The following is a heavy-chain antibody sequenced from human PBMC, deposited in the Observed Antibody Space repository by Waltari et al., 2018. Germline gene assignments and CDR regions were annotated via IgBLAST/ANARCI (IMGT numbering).Heavy chain of an antibody. Sequence: QVQLHQWGAGQLKPSETLSLTCAVAGESFLGYFWSWIRQSPGKGLEWLGSIHYSGSTNYNPTLESRLSLSVDTTKKRFSLSLTSLTAADAALYFCARYGEVPASYFFDYWGQGTLVTVSS. V-gene: IGHV4-34*01. CDR3: ARYGEVPASYFFDY. D-gene: IGHD2-21*01. CDR2: IHYSGST. J-gene: IGHJ4*01. CDR1: GESFLGYF.